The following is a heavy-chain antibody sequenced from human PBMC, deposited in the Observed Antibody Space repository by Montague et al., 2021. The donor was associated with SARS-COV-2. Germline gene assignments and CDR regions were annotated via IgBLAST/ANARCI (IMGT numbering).Heavy chain of an antibody. D-gene: IGHD6-13*01. CDR3: ARDSGYSIDY. Sequence: CAISGDSVSSHTVAWNWFRQSPSRGLEWLGRTYYRSKWYNDYAVSMQSRVTINPDTSKNQFSLHVNSVTPEDTAVYYCARDSGYSIDYWSQGLLVTVSS. CDR1: GDSVSSHTVA. CDR2: TYYRSKWYN. V-gene: IGHV6-1*01. J-gene: IGHJ4*02.